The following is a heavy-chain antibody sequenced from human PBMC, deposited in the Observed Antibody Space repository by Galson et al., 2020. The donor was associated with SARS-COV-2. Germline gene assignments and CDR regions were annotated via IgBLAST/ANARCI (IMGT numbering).Heavy chain of an antibody. CDR2: ISTASATI. V-gene: IGHV3-48*02. Sequence: GESLKISCAASGFNFSSYNMNWVRQAPGMGLEWISFISTASATIFYADSVTGRFTISRDNAKNSLYLQMNSLRDDDPAVYYCARELVAARYIGYWGQGTLVVVSS. J-gene: IGHJ4*02. CDR3: ARELVAARYIGY. CDR1: GFNFSSYN. D-gene: IGHD6-6*01.